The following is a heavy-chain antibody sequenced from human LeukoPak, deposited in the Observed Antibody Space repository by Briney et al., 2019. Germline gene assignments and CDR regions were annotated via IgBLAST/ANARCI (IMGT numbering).Heavy chain of an antibody. V-gene: IGHV3-23*01. CDR3: LYGGYFQH. J-gene: IGHJ1*01. D-gene: IGHD3-16*01. CDR1: GFTFSSYG. Sequence: GGTLRLSCAASGFTFSSYGMSWVRQAPGKGLEWVSAISGSGGSTYYADSVKGRFTISRDNAKNTLYLQMNSLRAEDTAVYFCLYGGYFQHWGQGTLVTVSS. CDR2: ISGSGGST.